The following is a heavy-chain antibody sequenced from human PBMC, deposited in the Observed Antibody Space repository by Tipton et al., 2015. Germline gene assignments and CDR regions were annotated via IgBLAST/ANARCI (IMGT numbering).Heavy chain of an antibody. D-gene: IGHD6-19*01. Sequence: SLRLSCAASGFTFSSYAMNWVRQAPGKGLEWVSYISTSGSTIYYADSVKGRFTISRDNAKNSLYLQMNSLRDEDTAVYYCARDGVDSSGWYPQDYYYYGMDVWGQGTTVTVS. CDR1: GFTFSSYA. CDR2: ISTSGSTI. CDR3: ARDGVDSSGWYPQDYYYYGMDV. J-gene: IGHJ6*02. V-gene: IGHV3-48*02.